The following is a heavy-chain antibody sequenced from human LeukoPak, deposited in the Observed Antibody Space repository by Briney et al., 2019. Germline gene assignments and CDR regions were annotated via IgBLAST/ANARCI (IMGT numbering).Heavy chain of an antibody. CDR2: ISGSGGST. D-gene: IGHD4-17*01. CDR3: AQVGNGDYRAFDI. J-gene: IGHJ3*02. V-gene: IGHV3-23*01. Sequence: GGSLRLSCAASGFTFSSYAMSWVRQAPGKGLEWVSAISGSGGSTYYADSVKGRFTISRDNSKNTLYLQMNSLRAEDTAVYYCAQVGNGDYRAFDIWGQGTMVTVSS. CDR1: GFTFSSYA.